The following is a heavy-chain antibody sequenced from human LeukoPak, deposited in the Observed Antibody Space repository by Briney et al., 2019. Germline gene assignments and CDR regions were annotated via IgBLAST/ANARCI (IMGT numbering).Heavy chain of an antibody. CDR2: INTNTGNP. CDR1: GYTFTTYS. CDR3: ARISGWYFHY. D-gene: IGHD6-19*01. Sequence: ASVKVSCKSSGYTFTTYSMNWVRQAPGQGLEWMGWINTNTGNPTYAQGFTGRFVFSLDTSVSTAYLQINSLKAEDTAVYYCARISGWYFHYWGQGTLVTVSS. J-gene: IGHJ4*02. V-gene: IGHV7-4-1*02.